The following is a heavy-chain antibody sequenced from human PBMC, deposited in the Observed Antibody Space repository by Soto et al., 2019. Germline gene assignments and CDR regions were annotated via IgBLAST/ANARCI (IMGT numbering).Heavy chain of an antibody. CDR1: GFTFSSYA. J-gene: IGHJ4*02. V-gene: IGHV3-23*01. CDR3: AKTPTVTTIFLLDY. D-gene: IGHD4-17*01. CDR2: ISGSGGST. Sequence: VGSLRLSCAASGFTFSSYAMSWVRQAPGKGLEWVSAISGSGGSTYYADSVKGRFTISRDNSKNTLYLQMNSLRAEDTAVYYCAKTPTVTTIFLLDYWGQGTLVTVSS.